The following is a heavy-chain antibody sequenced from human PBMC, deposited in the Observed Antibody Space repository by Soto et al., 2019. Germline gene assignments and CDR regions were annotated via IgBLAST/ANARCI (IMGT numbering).Heavy chain of an antibody. D-gene: IGHD6-19*01. J-gene: IGHJ4*02. Sequence: HPGGSLRLSCAASGFTFDDYAMHWVRQAPGKGLEWVSGISWNSGSIGYADSVKGRFTISRDNAKNSLYLQMNSLRAEDTALYYCAKDIEEGSGSNFVYYWGQGTLVTFSS. CDR1: GFTFDDYA. CDR2: ISWNSGSI. CDR3: AKDIEEGSGSNFVYY. V-gene: IGHV3-9*01.